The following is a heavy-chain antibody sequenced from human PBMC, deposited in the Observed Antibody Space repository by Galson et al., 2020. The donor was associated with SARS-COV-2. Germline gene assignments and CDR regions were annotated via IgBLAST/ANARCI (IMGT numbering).Heavy chain of an antibody. J-gene: IGHJ6*02. V-gene: IGHV3-30*18. CDR1: GLTFSSYG. Sequence: GESLKISCAASGLTFSSYGMHWVRQAPGKGLEWVAVIADDGYNKYFADSVRGRFSISRDNSKNTVYLQMNSLRAEDTAVYYCAKPTSRWDRYSYYGMDVWGQGTTVTVSS. D-gene: IGHD1-26*01. CDR3: AKPTSRWDRYSYYGMDV. CDR2: IADDGYNK.